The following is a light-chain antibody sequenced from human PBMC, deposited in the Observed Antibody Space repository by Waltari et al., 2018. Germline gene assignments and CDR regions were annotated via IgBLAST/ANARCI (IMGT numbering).Light chain of an antibody. Sequence: QSALTQPASVSGSPGQSITISCTGTSSDLGAYNYVPWYQQHPGKAPKLMIFDVSNRPSGVSNRFSGSKSGNTASLTISGLQAEDEADYYCSSYISSSTLELFGGGTSLTVL. CDR2: DVS. J-gene: IGLJ2*01. V-gene: IGLV2-14*03. CDR3: SSYISSSTLEL. CDR1: SSDLGAYNY.